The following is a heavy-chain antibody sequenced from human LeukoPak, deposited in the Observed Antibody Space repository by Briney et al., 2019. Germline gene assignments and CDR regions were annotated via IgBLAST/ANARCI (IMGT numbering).Heavy chain of an antibody. J-gene: IGHJ4*02. CDR3: ARGGSPSDY. Sequence: GGSLRLSCAASGFPLSSYWLPGVGHLQGKGLVWVSRIHLDGRTTNYADSVKGRFTISRDNAKNTLSLEMNSLRPEDTAVYYCARGGSPSDYWGQGTLVSVSS. CDR1: GFPLSSYW. V-gene: IGHV3-74*01. D-gene: IGHD3-16*01. CDR2: IHLDGRTT.